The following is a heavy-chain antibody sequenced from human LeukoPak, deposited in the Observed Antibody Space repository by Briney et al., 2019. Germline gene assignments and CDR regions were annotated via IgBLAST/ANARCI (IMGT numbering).Heavy chain of an antibody. CDR2: ISSSGSTI. V-gene: IGHV3-48*03. Sequence: GGSLRLSCAASGFTFSSYEMNWVRQAPGKGLEWVSYISSSGSTIYYADSVKGRFTISRDSAKNSLYLQINSLRAEDTAVYYCASQVNWNYDYWGQGTLVTVSS. J-gene: IGHJ4*02. CDR3: ASQVNWNYDY. D-gene: IGHD1-1*01. CDR1: GFTFSSYE.